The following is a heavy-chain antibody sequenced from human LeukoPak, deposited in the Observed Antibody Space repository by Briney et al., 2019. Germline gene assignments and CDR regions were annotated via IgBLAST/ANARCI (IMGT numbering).Heavy chain of an antibody. J-gene: IGHJ6*02. D-gene: IGHD5-12*01. Sequence: SETLSLTCTVSGGSISSYYWSWIRQPPGKGLEWIGYIHDSGSTNYNPSLKSRVTISVDTSKNQFSLKLSSVTAADTAVYYCARGGSGYDSFYYHGMDVWGQGTTVTVSS. CDR1: GGSISSYY. CDR2: IHDSGST. CDR3: ARGGSGYDSFYYHGMDV. V-gene: IGHV4-59*01.